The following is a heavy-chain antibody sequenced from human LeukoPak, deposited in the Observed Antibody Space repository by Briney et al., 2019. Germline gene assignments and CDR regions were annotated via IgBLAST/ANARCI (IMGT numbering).Heavy chain of an antibody. J-gene: IGHJ5*02. Sequence: SDTLSLTCTVSGGSISSSSYYWGWIRQPPGKGLEWMGRIYYSGSTYYNPSLKRRVTISVDTSKNQFSLKLSSVTAADTAVYYCARQGGIAARVSLQTPKSWFDPWGQGTLVTVSS. V-gene: IGHV4-39*01. CDR3: ARQGGIAARVSLQTPKSWFDP. CDR1: GGSISSSSYY. CDR2: IYYSGST. D-gene: IGHD6-6*01.